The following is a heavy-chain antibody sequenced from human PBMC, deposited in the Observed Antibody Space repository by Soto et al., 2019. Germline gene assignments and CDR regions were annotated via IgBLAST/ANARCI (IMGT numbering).Heavy chain of an antibody. J-gene: IGHJ6*02. D-gene: IGHD6-13*01. CDR2: INHSGST. V-gene: IGHV4-34*01. CDR3: ARVPHRHSSSHNYGMDV. CDR1: GGSFSGYY. Sequence: PSETLSLTCAVYGGSFSGYYWSWIRQPPGKGLEWIGEINHSGSTNYNPSLKSRVTISVDTSKNQFSLKLSSVTAADTAVYYCARVPHRHSSSHNYGMDVWGQGTTVTVSS.